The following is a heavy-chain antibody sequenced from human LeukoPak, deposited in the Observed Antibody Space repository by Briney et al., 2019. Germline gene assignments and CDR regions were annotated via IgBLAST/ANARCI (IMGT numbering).Heavy chain of an antibody. J-gene: IGHJ6*03. CDR1: GYTFTSYG. Sequence: ASVKVSCKASGYTFTSYGISWVRQAPGQELEWMGWISAYNGNTNYAQKLQGRVTMTTDTSTSTAYMELRSLRSDDTAVYYCARISIAAAGPYYMDVWGKGTTVTVSS. CDR2: ISAYNGNT. V-gene: IGHV1-18*01. D-gene: IGHD6-13*01. CDR3: ARISIAAAGPYYMDV.